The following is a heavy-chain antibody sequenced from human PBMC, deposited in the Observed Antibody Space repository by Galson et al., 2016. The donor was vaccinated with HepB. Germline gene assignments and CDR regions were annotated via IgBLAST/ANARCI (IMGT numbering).Heavy chain of an antibody. D-gene: IGHD4-17*01. J-gene: IGHJ4*02. CDR2: INPSDITT. Sequence: SVKVSCKASGYIFNNYHLHWVRQAPGQGLEWMGAINPSDITTNYAQKFQGRVTMTSDTATSTVYMELSRLRSDDTAVYYCARDRTVTTPLHCWGQGTLVTVSS. V-gene: IGHV1-46*02. CDR3: ARDRTVTTPLHC. CDR1: GYIFNNYH.